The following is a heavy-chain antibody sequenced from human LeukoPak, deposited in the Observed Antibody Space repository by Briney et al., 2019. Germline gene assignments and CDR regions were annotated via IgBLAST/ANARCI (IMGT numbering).Heavy chain of an antibody. Sequence: GSLRLSCAASGFTFSNAWMRWVRQASGKGLEWVGRIRSKANSYATAYAASVKGRFTISRDDSKNTAYLQMNSLKTEDTAVYYCTRQASGDYLPYWYFDLWGRGTLVTVSS. CDR1: GFTFSNAW. CDR2: IRSKANSYAT. D-gene: IGHD4-17*01. CDR3: TRQASGDYLPYWYFDL. V-gene: IGHV3-73*01. J-gene: IGHJ2*01.